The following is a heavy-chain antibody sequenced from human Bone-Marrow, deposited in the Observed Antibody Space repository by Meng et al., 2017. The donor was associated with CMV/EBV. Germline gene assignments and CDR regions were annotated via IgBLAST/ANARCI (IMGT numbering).Heavy chain of an antibody. Sequence: GESLKISCAASGFTFSSYEMNWVRQAPGKGLEWVSYISSSGSTTYYADSVKGRFTISRDNAKNSLYLQMNSLRAEDTAVYYCASTTSSGWYRWFDPWGQGTLVTVSS. CDR3: ASTTSSGWYRWFDP. J-gene: IGHJ5*02. V-gene: IGHV3-48*03. CDR2: ISSSGSTT. CDR1: GFTFSSYE. D-gene: IGHD6-19*01.